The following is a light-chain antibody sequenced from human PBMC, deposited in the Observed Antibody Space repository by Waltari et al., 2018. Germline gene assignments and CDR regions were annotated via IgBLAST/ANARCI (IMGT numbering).Light chain of an antibody. CDR2: AAS. CDR3: QQYFSTPPVT. V-gene: IGKV4-1*01. Sequence: DIVITQSPDSLAVSLGERATINCKASQRVLYSSNNKDYLAWYQQKSGQPPKLLIYAASTREYGVPDRFRGSGSCTDFTPTISSLQAEDVAVYYCQQYFSTPPVTFGGGTKVEIK. J-gene: IGKJ4*01. CDR1: QRVLYSSNNKDY.